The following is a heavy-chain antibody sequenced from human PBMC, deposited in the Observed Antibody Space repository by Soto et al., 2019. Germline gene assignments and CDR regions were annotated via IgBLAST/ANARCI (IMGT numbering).Heavy chain of an antibody. V-gene: IGHV3-30*18. CDR2: ISYDGSNK. D-gene: IGHD2-15*01. Sequence: LSLTCAASGFTFSSYGMHWVRQAPGKGLEWVAVISYDGSNKYYADSVKGRFTISRDNSKNTLYLQMNSLRAEDTAVYYCAKDELGGGNYFDYWGQGTLVTVSS. CDR1: GFTFSSYG. J-gene: IGHJ4*02. CDR3: AKDELGGGNYFDY.